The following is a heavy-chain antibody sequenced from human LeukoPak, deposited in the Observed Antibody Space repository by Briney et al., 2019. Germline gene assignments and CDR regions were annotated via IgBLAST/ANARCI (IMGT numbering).Heavy chain of an antibody. V-gene: IGHV3-9*01. Sequence: GGSLRLSCAASGFTFDDYPMHWVRQAPGKGLEWVSGISWNSGAIGYADSVKGRFTISRDNVKNSLYLQMNGLRADDTALYYCAKDVGEVAGTGAFDIWGQGTMVTVSS. D-gene: IGHD6-19*01. CDR3: AKDVGEVAGTGAFDI. CDR2: ISWNSGAI. J-gene: IGHJ3*02. CDR1: GFTFDDYP.